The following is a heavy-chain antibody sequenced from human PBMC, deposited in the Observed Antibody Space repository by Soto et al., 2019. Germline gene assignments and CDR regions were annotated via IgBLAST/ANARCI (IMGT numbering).Heavy chain of an antibody. CDR2: ITRSSNFI. CDR1: GFTFSPYS. Sequence: DVQLVESGGGLVKPGGSLTISCSGFGFTFSPYSMKWVRQAPGKGLEWVSSITRSSNFIDYADSVKGRFTISRDDAKNSLFLHMNSLRADDMGVYYCARSQRNGAMDVWGQGTTVTVS. D-gene: IGHD2-8*01. V-gene: IGHV3-21*02. J-gene: IGHJ6*02. CDR3: ARSQRNGAMDV.